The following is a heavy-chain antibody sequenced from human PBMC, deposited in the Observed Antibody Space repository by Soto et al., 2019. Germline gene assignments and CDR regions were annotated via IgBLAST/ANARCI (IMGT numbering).Heavy chain of an antibody. CDR2: IFHSGST. Sequence: SETLSLTCTVSGGSISSYYWSWIRQPPGKGLEWIGYIFHSGSTDNNPSLKSRVTMSVDTSKNQFSLKLSSVTAADTAVYYCARQYGVYWGQGTLVTVSS. CDR1: GGSISSYY. CDR3: ARQYGVY. V-gene: IGHV4-59*08. J-gene: IGHJ4*02. D-gene: IGHD3-10*01.